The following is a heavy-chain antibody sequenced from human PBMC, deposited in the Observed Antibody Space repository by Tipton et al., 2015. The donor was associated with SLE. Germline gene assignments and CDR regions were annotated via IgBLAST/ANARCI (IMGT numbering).Heavy chain of an antibody. D-gene: IGHD2-21*02. CDR2: IYRDGSA. J-gene: IGHJ5*02. CDR3: AREECDYYNYAWFDP. Sequence: TLSLTCTVSGGSVTSGSYYWSWTRQPAGKGLEWLGHIYRDGSANYNPPFQSRVTILLDTSKNQFSLKLSSVTAADTAVYYCAREECDYYNYAWFDPWGQGTLVTVSS. V-gene: IGHV4-61*09. CDR1: GGSVTSGSYY.